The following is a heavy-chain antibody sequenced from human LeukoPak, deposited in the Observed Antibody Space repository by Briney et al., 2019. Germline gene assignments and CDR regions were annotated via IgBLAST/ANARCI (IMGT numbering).Heavy chain of an antibody. Sequence: GGSLRLSCAASGFTFSSYAMSWVRQAPGKGLEWVSAISGSGGSTHYADSVKGRFTISRDNSKNTLYLQMNSLRAGDTAVYYCAKNWVASSWFNWFDPWGQGTLVTVSS. D-gene: IGHD6-13*01. J-gene: IGHJ5*02. CDR2: ISGSGGST. CDR3: AKNWVASSWFNWFDP. CDR1: GFTFSSYA. V-gene: IGHV3-23*01.